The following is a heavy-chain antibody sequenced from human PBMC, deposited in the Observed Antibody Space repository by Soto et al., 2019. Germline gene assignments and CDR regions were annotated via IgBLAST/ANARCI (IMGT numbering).Heavy chain of an antibody. CDR3: ARQYHSSGYWFEY. J-gene: IGHJ4*02. D-gene: IGHD3-22*01. Sequence: SETLSLTCAVYGGSFSGYYWSWIRQPPGKGLEWIGEINHSGSTNYNPSLKSRVTISVDTSKNQFSLKLSSVTAADTAVYYCARQYHSSGYWFEYWGQGTLVTVSS. V-gene: IGHV4-34*01. CDR1: GGSFSGYY. CDR2: INHSGST.